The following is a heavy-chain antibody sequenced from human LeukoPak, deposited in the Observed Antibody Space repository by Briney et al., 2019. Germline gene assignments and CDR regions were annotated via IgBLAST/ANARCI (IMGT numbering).Heavy chain of an antibody. CDR2: MNPNSGNT. Sequence: GASVTVSCKASGYTFTSYDINWVRQATGQGLEWMGWMNPNSGNTGYAQKFQGRVTITRNTSISTAYMELSSLRSEDTAVYYCARGGYCSGGSCYLVYWGQGTLVTVSS. CDR3: ARGGYCSGGSCYLVY. D-gene: IGHD2-15*01. V-gene: IGHV1-8*03. J-gene: IGHJ4*02. CDR1: GYTFTSYD.